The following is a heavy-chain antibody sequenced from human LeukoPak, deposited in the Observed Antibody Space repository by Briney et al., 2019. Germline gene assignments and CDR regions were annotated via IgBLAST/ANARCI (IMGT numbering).Heavy chain of an antibody. CDR1: GGSFSGYY. Sequence: SETLSLTCAVYGGSFSGYYWSWIRQPPGKGLEWIGSIYYSGSTYYNPSLKSRVTISVDTSKNQFSLKLSSVTAADTAVYYCAILGVYYDYWGQGTLVTVSS. CDR3: AILGVYYDY. D-gene: IGHD3-16*01. CDR2: IYYSGST. J-gene: IGHJ4*02. V-gene: IGHV4-34*01.